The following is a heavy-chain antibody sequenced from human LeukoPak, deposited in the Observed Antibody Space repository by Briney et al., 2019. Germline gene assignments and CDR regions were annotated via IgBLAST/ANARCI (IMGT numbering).Heavy chain of an antibody. CDR3: ARVRVIVVPTDAFDI. J-gene: IGHJ3*02. Sequence: GGSLRLSCAASGFTFSSYGMHWVRQAPGKGLEWVAVISYDGSNKYYADSVKGRFTISRDNSKNTLYLQMNSLRAEDTAVYYCARVRVIVVPTDAFDIWGQGTMVTVSS. V-gene: IGHV3-30*03. CDR1: GFTFSSYG. CDR2: ISYDGSNK. D-gene: IGHD3-22*01.